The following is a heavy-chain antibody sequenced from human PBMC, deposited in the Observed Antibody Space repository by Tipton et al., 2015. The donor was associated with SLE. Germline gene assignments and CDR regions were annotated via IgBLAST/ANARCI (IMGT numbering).Heavy chain of an antibody. CDR2: IWFDGSNK. V-gene: IGHV3-33*08. Sequence: SLRLSCAASGFTFSSYGMHWVRQAPGKGLECVAVIWFDGSNKYYADSVKGRFTISRDNSKNSLYLQMNSLRVDDTSVYYCARGFSYGSGCHNHDACERWGQRSPVTVPP. CDR3: ARGFSYGSGCHNHDACER. D-gene: IGHD3-16*01. J-gene: IGHJ3*02. CDR1: GFTFSSYG.